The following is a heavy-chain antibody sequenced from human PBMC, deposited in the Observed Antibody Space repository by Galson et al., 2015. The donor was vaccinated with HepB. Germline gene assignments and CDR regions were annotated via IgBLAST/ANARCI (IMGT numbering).Heavy chain of an antibody. V-gene: IGHV1-18*01. D-gene: IGHD1-26*01. J-gene: IGHJ3*02. Sequence: SVKVSCKASGYPFTSYGISWVRQAPGQGLEWMGWISVYNPNTSYARKLQGRVTMTTDTSTSTAYMELRSLRSDDTAMYYCARDSGSYLFDMWGQGTMVIVSS. CDR3: ARDSGSYLFDM. CDR1: GYPFTSYG. CDR2: ISVYNPNT.